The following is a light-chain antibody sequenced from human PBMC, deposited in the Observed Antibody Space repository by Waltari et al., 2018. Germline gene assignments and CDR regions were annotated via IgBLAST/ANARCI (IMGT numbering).Light chain of an antibody. CDR2: GKN. CDR3: NSRDSSGNHP. Sequence: SSELTQDPAVSVALGQTARITCQGDSLRSYYASWYQQKPGQAPVLVIYGKNNRPSGIPDRFSGCSSGNTATLTITGAQAEDEADYYCNSRDSSGNHPFGGGT. CDR1: SLRSYY. V-gene: IGLV3-19*01. J-gene: IGLJ2*01.